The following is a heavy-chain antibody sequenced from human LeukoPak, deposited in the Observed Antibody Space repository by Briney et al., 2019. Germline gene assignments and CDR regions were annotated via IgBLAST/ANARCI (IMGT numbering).Heavy chain of an antibody. Sequence: SETLSLTYTVSGGSISSYYWSWIRQPPGKGLEWIGYIYYSGSTNYNPSLKSRVTISVDTSKNQFSLKLSSVTAADAAVYYCARGQINYDFWSGYYPFDYWGQGTLVTVSS. D-gene: IGHD3-3*01. CDR1: GGSISSYY. CDR3: ARGQINYDFWSGYYPFDY. CDR2: IYYSGST. J-gene: IGHJ4*02. V-gene: IGHV4-59*01.